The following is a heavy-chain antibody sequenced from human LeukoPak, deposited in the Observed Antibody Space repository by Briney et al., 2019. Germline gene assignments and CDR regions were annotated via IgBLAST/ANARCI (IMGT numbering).Heavy chain of an antibody. CDR1: GYTFTNYD. J-gene: IGHJ4*02. Sequence: ASVKVSCKASGYTFTNYDINWVRQASGQGLEWMGWMNPNSGDTGYVQKFQGRVTITRNTSISTAYMELSSLRSEDTAVYYCARAQGRGRGNYFDYWGQGTLVTVSS. CDR2: MNPNSGDT. V-gene: IGHV1-8*03. CDR3: ARAQGRGRGNYFDY. D-gene: IGHD3-16*01.